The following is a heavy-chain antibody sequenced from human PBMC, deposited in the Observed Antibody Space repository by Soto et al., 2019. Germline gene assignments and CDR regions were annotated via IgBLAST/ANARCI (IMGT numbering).Heavy chain of an antibody. V-gene: IGHV3-30*18. CDR1: GFTFSSYG. CDR2: ISYDGSNK. Sequence: QPGGSLRLSCAASGFTFSSYGMHWVRQAPGKGLEWVAVISYDGSNKYYADSVKGRFTISRDNSKNTLYLQMNSLRAEDTAVYYCAKGPTRIAAPSYFDYWGQGT. CDR3: AKGPTRIAAPSYFDY. J-gene: IGHJ4*02. D-gene: IGHD6-6*01.